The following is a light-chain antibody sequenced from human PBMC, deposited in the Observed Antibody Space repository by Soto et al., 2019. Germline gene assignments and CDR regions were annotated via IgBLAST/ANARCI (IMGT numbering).Light chain of an antibody. CDR1: SGYSTYA. V-gene: IGLV4-69*01. CDR2: INYDGTH. CDR3: QSLGTGIQV. Sequence: QAVVTQSPSASASLGASVKLTCTLSSGYSTYAIAWHQQQSEKGPRFLMKINYDGTHSKGDGFFDRFSGSSSGAERHLTISSHQSDDAADYYCQSLGTGIQVFGGGTKVTVL. J-gene: IGLJ3*02.